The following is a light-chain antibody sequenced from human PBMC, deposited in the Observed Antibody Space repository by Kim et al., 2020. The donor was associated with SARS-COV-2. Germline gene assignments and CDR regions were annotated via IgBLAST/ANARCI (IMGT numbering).Light chain of an antibody. CDR2: AAS. CDR1: QSISSY. Sequence: ASVGDRVTITCRASQSISSYLNWYQQKPGKAPKLLIYAASSLQSGVPSRFSGSGSGTDFTLTISSLQPEDFATYYCQQSYSTPQAFGQGTKVDI. J-gene: IGKJ1*01. V-gene: IGKV1-39*01. CDR3: QQSYSTPQA.